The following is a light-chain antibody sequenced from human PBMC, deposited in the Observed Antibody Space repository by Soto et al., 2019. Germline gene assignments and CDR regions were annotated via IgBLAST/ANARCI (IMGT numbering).Light chain of an antibody. CDR2: EGS. CDR3: CSYAGGSNV. Sequence: QSVLTQPASVSGSPGQSITISCTGTASDVGSYKFVSWYQQHPGKAPTLMIYEGSERPSGVSDRFSGSKSGNTASLTISGLQAEDEADYFCCSYAGGSNVFGAGTKLIVL. CDR1: ASDVGSYKF. J-gene: IGLJ1*01. V-gene: IGLV2-23*03.